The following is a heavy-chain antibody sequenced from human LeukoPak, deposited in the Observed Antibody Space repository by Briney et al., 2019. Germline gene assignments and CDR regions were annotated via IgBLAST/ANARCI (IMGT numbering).Heavy chain of an antibody. CDR3: AARSSYSSGWNFDY. CDR2: IVVGSGNT. J-gene: IGHJ4*02. D-gene: IGHD6-19*01. V-gene: IGHV1-58*01. Sequence: SVKVSCKASGFTFTSSAVQWVRQARGQRLEWIGWIVVGSGNTNYAQKFQERVTITRDMSTSTAYMELSSLRSEDTAVYYCAARSSYSSGWNFDYWGQGTLVTVSS. CDR1: GFTFTSSA.